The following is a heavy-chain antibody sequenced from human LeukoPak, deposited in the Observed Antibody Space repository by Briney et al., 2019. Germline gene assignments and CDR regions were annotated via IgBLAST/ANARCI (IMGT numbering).Heavy chain of an antibody. J-gene: IGHJ6*03. D-gene: IGHD3-10*01. CDR1: GGPISSGSYY. Sequence: SQTLSLTCTVSGGPISSGSYYWSWIRQPAGKGLEWIGRIYTSGSTNYNPSLKSRVTISVDTSKDQFSLKLSSVTAADTAVYYCARGLTMVRGGNYYYMDVWGKGTTVTVSS. V-gene: IGHV4-61*02. CDR3: ARGLTMVRGGNYYYMDV. CDR2: IYTSGST.